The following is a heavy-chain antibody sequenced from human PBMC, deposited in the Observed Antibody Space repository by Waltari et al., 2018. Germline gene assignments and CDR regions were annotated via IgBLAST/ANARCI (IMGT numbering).Heavy chain of an antibody. CDR1: GSTCTAYY. D-gene: IGHD1-26*01. V-gene: IGHV1-2*06. CDR2: INPNRGGT. CDR3: ARQVGASLGYFDY. J-gene: IGHJ4*02. Sequence: QVQLVQSGAEVKKPGASVKVSCKASGSTCTAYYLHLVQQAPGQGLEWMGRINPNRGGTNYAQKFQGRVTMTRDTSISTAYMERSRLRSDDTAVYYCARQVGASLGYFDYWGQGTLVTVSS.